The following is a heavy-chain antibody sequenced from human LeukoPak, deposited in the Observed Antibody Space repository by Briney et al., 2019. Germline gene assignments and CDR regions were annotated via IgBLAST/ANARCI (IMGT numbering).Heavy chain of an antibody. V-gene: IGHV3-23*01. J-gene: IGHJ5*02. CDR1: GFTFSSYA. D-gene: IGHD2-15*01. CDR3: AKDTYCSGGSCYHRRGWFDP. CDR2: ISGSGGST. Sequence: GGSLRLSCAASGFTFSSYAMSWVHQAPGKGLEWVSAISGSGGSTYYADSVTGRFTISRDNSKNTLYLQMNSLRAEDTAVYYCAKDTYCSGGSCYHRRGWFDPWGQGTLVTVSS.